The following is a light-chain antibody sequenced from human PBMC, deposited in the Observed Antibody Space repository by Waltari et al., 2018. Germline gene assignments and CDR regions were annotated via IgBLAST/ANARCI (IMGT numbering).Light chain of an antibody. V-gene: IGLV2-11*01. CDR3: CSFAGTYTWV. CDR1: TSDVGGYNY. CDR2: DVT. J-gene: IGLJ3*02. Sequence: SALTQPCSVSGCRGQSVTISCTGTTSDVGGYNYVPWYQHHPGKAPKLMIFDVTQRPSGVPDRFSGSKSANTASLTISGLQAEDEADYYCCSFAGTYTWVFGGGTKVTVL.